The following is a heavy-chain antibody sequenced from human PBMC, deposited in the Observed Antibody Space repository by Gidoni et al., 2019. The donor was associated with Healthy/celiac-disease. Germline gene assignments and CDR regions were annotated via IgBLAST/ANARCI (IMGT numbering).Heavy chain of an antibody. CDR1: GFTVSSNY. J-gene: IGHJ4*02. CDR2: IYSGGST. Sequence: EVQLVETGGGLIQPGGSLRLFCAASGFTVSSNYMSWVRQAPGKGLEWVSVIYSGGSTYYADSVKGRFTISRDNSKNTLYLQMNSLRAEDTAVYYCARTMGRDYYFDYWGQGTLVTVSS. D-gene: IGHD3-10*01. CDR3: ARTMGRDYYFDY. V-gene: IGHV3-53*02.